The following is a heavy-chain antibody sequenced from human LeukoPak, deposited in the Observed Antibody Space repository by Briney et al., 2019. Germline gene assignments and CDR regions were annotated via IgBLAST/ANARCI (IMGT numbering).Heavy chain of an antibody. V-gene: IGHV3-48*04. D-gene: IGHD3-22*01. Sequence: GGSLRLSCAASGFTFSSYSMNWVRQAPGKGLEWVSGISWNSGSIGYADSVKGRFTISRDNAKNSLYLQMNSLRAEDTAVYYCARERPGLSYYDGSGPRGGDGNWFDPWGQGTLVTVSS. CDR3: ARERPGLSYYDGSGPRGGDGNWFDP. J-gene: IGHJ5*02. CDR2: ISWNSGSI. CDR1: GFTFSSYS.